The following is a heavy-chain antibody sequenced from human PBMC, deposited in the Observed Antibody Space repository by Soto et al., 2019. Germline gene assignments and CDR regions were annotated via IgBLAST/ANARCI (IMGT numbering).Heavy chain of an antibody. CDR2: IYSSGRT. J-gene: IGHJ5*02. CDR1: GFTVSDSFSVSSNF. CDR3: ARDRWSSTSCYKDERGLDT. D-gene: IGHD2-2*02. Sequence: EVQLVESGGGLVQPGGSLRLSCTSSGFTVSDSFSVSSNFMTWVRQAPGKGLEWVSIIYSSGRTNYADSVKGRFTISRDIPKYTMYLQMNSLRAEDTAVYYCARDRWSSTSCYKDERGLDTWGQGTLVTVSS. V-gene: IGHV3-66*01.